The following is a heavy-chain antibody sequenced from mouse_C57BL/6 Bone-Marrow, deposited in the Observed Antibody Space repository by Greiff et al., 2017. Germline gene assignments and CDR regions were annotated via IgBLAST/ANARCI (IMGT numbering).Heavy chain of an antibody. V-gene: IGHV5-9-1*02. Sequence: EVKLVESGEGLVKPGGSLKLSCAASGFTFSSYAMSWVRQTPEKRLEWVAYISSGGDYIYYADTVKGRVTISRDNARNTLYLQMSSLKSEDTAMXYCTRGYYGSVYYYAMDYWGQGTSVTVSS. D-gene: IGHD1-1*01. CDR2: ISSGGDYI. CDR1: GFTFSSYA. J-gene: IGHJ4*01. CDR3: TRGYYGSVYYYAMDY.